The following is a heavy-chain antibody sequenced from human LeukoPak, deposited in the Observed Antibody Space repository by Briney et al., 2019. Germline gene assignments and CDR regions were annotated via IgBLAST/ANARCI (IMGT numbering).Heavy chain of an antibody. CDR2: IYYSGST. D-gene: IGHD2-21*02. J-gene: IGHJ5*02. CDR3: ARLRDCGGDCYSDWFDP. Sequence: SETLSLTCTVSGGSISSYYWSWIRQPPGKGLEWIGYIYYSGSTNYNPSLKSRVTISVDTSKNQFSLKLSSVTAADTAVYYCARLRDCGGDCYSDWFDPWVQGTLVTVSS. CDR1: GGSISSYY. V-gene: IGHV4-59*08.